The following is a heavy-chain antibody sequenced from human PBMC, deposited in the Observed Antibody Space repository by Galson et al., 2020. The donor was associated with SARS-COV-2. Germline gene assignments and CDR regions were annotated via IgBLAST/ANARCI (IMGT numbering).Heavy chain of an antibody. J-gene: IGHJ6*03. CDR1: GYSISSGYY. V-gene: IGHV4-38-2*02. Sequence: SETLSLTCTVSGYSISSGYYWGWVRQPPGKGLEWIGSIYLSGTTYYNPSLKSRVTISLDTPKNQFSLKLSSVTAADTAVYYCARDSDVYCSSISCLRGYYYYYMDVWGKGTTVTVSS. CDR2: IYLSGTT. CDR3: ARDSDVYCSSISCLRGYYYYYMDV. D-gene: IGHD2-2*01.